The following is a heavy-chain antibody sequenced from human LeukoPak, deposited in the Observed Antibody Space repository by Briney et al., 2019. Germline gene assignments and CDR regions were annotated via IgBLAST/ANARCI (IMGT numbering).Heavy chain of an antibody. CDR2: IFYSGST. D-gene: IGHD4-17*01. V-gene: IGHV4-59*12. J-gene: IGHJ3*02. CDR1: GGSISSYY. Sequence: PSETLSLTCTVSGGSISSYYWSWIRQPPGKGLEWIGYIFYSGSTNYNPSLKSRVSISVDTSKNQFSLKLSSVTAADTAVYYCARDPIDYGDYRAFDIWGQGTMVTVSS. CDR3: ARDPIDYGDYRAFDI.